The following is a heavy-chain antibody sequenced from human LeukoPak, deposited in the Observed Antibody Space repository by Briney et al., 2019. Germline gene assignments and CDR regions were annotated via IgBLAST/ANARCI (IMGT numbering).Heavy chain of an antibody. V-gene: IGHV3-21*01. Sequence: GRSLRLSCAASGFTFSSYSMNWVRQAPGKGLEWVSSLSGGSSYIYYTDSVKGRFTISRDNAKNSLYLQMNSLRAEDTAVYYCARASANYDILTGYYHYSGMDVWGQGTTVTVSS. CDR1: GFTFSSYS. CDR2: LSGGSSYI. D-gene: IGHD3-9*01. CDR3: ARASANYDILTGYYHYSGMDV. J-gene: IGHJ6*02.